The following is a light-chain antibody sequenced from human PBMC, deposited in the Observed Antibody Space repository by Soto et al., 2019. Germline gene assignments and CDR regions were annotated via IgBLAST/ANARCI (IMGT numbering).Light chain of an antibody. Sequence: EIVRTQSPATLSLSPGARATLSCRASPSVTNYLAWYQQKPCQAPRLLIYGAFNRATGIPARFSGSGSGADFTLTISSLEPEDFAVYYGQQRNIWPPVTFGQGTRLEIK. CDR2: GAF. CDR3: QQRNIWPPVT. CDR1: PSVTNY. J-gene: IGKJ5*01. V-gene: IGKV3-11*01.